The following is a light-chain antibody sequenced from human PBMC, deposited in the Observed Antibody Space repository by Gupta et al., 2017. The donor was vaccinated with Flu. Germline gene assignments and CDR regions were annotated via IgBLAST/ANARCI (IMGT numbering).Light chain of an antibody. Sequence: EIVLTQSPGTLSLSPGERATLSCRASQSVSSNYLAWYQQKPGQAPRLLIYAASSRATGIPDRFSGSGSGTDFTLTISRLEPEDCAVYYCQQYGTLFGPGTKVDIK. V-gene: IGKV3-20*01. CDR1: QSVSSNY. CDR3: QQYGTL. J-gene: IGKJ3*01. CDR2: AAS.